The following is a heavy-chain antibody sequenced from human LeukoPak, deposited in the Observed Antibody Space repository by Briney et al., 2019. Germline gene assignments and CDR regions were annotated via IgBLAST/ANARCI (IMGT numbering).Heavy chain of an antibody. J-gene: IGHJ6*03. CDR1: GGSFSDYY. D-gene: IGHD2-2*01. Sequence: SETLSLTCAVYGGSFSDYYWIWIRQPPGKGLEGIGELNHSGSTNYNPSLKSRVTISVDTSKNQFSLKLSSVTAADTAVYYCARVWAPAIVVVEYNYLAVWGKGTTVTVSS. CDR2: LNHSGST. CDR3: ARVWAPAIVVVEYNYLAV. V-gene: IGHV4-34*01.